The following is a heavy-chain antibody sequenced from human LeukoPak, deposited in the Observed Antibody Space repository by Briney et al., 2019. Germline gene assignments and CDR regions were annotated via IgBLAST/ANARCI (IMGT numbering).Heavy chain of an antibody. D-gene: IGHD2-21*01. V-gene: IGHV1-46*01. CDR2: INPSGGST. Sequence: ASVKVSCKASGYTFTSYYMHWVRQAPGQGLEWMGIINPSGGSTSYAQKFQGRVTMTRDTSTSTVYMELSSLRSEDTAVYYCARGCGGDCSTRLLDSWGQGTLVTVSS. CDR1: GYTFTSYY. J-gene: IGHJ4*02. CDR3: ARGCGGDCSTRLLDS.